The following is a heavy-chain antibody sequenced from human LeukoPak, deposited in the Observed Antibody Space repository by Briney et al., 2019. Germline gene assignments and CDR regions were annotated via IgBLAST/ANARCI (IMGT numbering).Heavy chain of an antibody. Sequence: KPSETLSLTCTVSGGSISNAAYHWGWIRQPPVKGLEWIRSLYYTGITYYNPSLKSRVTISADTSKNQFSLKVTSVTAADTAVYYCARLINGSPGDYWGQGTLVTVSS. CDR1: GGSISNAAYH. J-gene: IGHJ4*02. CDR2: LYYTGIT. CDR3: ARLINGSPGDY. V-gene: IGHV4-39*01. D-gene: IGHD1-26*01.